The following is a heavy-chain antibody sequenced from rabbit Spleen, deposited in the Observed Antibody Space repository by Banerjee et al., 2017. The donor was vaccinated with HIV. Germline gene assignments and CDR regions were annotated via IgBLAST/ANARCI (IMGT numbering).Heavy chain of an antibody. CDR3: ARDTGSSFSSYGMDL. CDR1: GFPFSNKAV. Sequence: QEQLEESGGGLVKPEGSLTLTCKASGFPFSNKAVMCWVRQAPGKGLEWIGCISTSSGSTYYASWATGRFTCSKPSSTTVTLQMTSLTAADTATYFCARDTGSSFSSYGMDLWGPGTLVTVS. D-gene: IGHD8-1*01. J-gene: IGHJ6*01. CDR2: ISTSSGST. V-gene: IGHV1S45*01.